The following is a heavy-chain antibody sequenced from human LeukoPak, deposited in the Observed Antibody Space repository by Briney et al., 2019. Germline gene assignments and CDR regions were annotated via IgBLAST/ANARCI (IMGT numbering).Heavy chain of an antibody. CDR1: GYTFTSYY. D-gene: IGHD1-26*01. V-gene: IGHV1-46*01. CDR2: INPSGGST. Sequence: GASVKVSCKASGYTFTSYYMHWVRQAPGQGLEWMGIINPSGGSTSYAQKFQGRVTMTRDMSTSTVYMELSSLRSEDTAVYYCARGSGSYRGGGAFDIWGQGTMVTVSS. J-gene: IGHJ3*02. CDR3: ARGSGSYRGGGAFDI.